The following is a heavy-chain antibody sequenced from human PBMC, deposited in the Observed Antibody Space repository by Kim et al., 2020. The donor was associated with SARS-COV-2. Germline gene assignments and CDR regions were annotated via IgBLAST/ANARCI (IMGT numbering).Heavy chain of an antibody. CDR3: ARRPDYGGKGVPGPLTWYFDL. Sequence: GESLKISCKGSGYSFTSYWIGWVRQMPGKGLEWMGIIYPGDSDTRYSPSFQGQVTISADKSISTAYLQWSSLKASDTAMYYCARRPDYGGKGVPGPLTWYFDLWGRGTLVTVSS. D-gene: IGHD4-17*01. CDR2: IYPGDSDT. J-gene: IGHJ2*01. CDR1: GYSFTSYW. V-gene: IGHV5-51*01.